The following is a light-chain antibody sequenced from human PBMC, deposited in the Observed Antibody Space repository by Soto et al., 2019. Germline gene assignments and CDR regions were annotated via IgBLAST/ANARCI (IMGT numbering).Light chain of an antibody. J-gene: IGKJ4*01. Sequence: EIVLTQSPGTLSLSPGERATLSCRASQSVASSHLAWYRQKPGQTPRLLIYDASSRATGIPDRISGSGSGTDFTLTISSLQSEDFAVYYCQEYNNWHPVTFGGGPKVDIK. CDR1: QSVASSH. CDR2: DAS. V-gene: IGKV3D-20*02. CDR3: QEYNNWHPVT.